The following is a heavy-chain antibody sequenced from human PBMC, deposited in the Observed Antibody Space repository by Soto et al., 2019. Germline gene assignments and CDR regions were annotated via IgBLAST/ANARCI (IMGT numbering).Heavy chain of an antibody. CDR1: GFSFSSLW. V-gene: IGHV3-7*01. D-gene: IGHD3-10*01. J-gene: IGHJ4*02. Sequence: GGSLRLSCVASGFSFSSLWMSWVRQAPGKGLEWVANINQDGGEKYYVDSVKGRFTISRDNAKNSLYLQMNSLRDEDTAVYYCAKDDGSGSYVDYWGQGTLVTVSS. CDR2: INQDGGEK. CDR3: AKDDGSGSYVDY.